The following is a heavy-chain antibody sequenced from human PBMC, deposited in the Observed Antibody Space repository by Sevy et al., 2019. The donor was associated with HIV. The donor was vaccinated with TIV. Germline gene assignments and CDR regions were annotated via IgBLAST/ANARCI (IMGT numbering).Heavy chain of an antibody. CDR3: ARMGDYYDSSGYYPLKF. CDR2: INPNSGGT. Sequence: ASVKVSCKASGYTFTGYYIHWVRQAPGQGLEWMGWINPNSGGTYFAKKFQDSVTMTTDTSVNKAYMELRRLRFDDTAVYYCARMGDYYDSSGYYPLKFWGQGSLVTVSS. V-gene: IGHV1-2*02. D-gene: IGHD3-22*01. CDR1: GYTFTGYY. J-gene: IGHJ4*02.